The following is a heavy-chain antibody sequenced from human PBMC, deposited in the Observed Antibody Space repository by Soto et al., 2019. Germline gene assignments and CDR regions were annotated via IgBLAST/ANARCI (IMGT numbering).Heavy chain of an antibody. J-gene: IGHJ6*03. CDR1: GCTCSSYA. V-gene: IGHV3-23*01. D-gene: IGHD6-19*01. CDR2: ISGSGGST. Sequence: PVGSLRLSCASSGCTCSSYAMSWVRQAPGKGLEWVSAISGSGGSTYYADSVKGRFTISRDNSKNTLYLQMNSLRAEDTAVYYCAKDKSIAVAGYYYYYYMDVWGKGTTVTVSS. CDR3: AKDKSIAVAGYYYYYYMDV.